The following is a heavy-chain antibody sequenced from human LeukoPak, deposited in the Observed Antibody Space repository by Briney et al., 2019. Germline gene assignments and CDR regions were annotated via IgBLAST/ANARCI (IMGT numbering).Heavy chain of an antibody. CDR1: GYTFTTYA. J-gene: IGHJ4*02. D-gene: IGHD3-10*01. CDR2: INPSGGST. V-gene: IGHV1-46*01. CDR3: ARGITMVRGPYGY. Sequence: ASVKVSYKASGYTFTTYAMNWVRQAPGQGLEWMGIINPSGGSTSYAQKFQGRVTMTRDTSTSTVYMELSSLRSEDTAVYYCARGITMVRGPYGYWGQGTLVTVSS.